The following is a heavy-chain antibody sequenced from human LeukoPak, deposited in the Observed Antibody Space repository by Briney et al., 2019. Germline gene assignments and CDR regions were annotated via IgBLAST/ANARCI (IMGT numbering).Heavy chain of an antibody. D-gene: IGHD2-2*01. CDR3: ARTSNPGDIVVVPAAMDV. J-gene: IGHJ6*03. CDR1: GFTFSSYA. V-gene: IGHV3-30-3*01. Sequence: GGSLRLSCAASGFTFSSYAMHWVRQAPGKGLEWVAIVSYDGSNKYYADSVKGRFTISRDNSKNTLYLQMNSLRAEDTAVYYCARTSNPGDIVVVPAAMDVWGKGTTVTVSS. CDR2: VSYDGSNK.